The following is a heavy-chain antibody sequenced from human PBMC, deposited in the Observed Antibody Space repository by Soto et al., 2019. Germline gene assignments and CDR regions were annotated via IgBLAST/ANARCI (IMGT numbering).Heavy chain of an antibody. Sequence: GESLKISCKGSGYSCTTFWIGWVRQMPGKGLEWVGVIYPGDSDTRYSPSFQGQVTMSVDKSISTAYLQWSFLKASDTATYYCARSGRNAYYNMDVWGQGTTVTVSS. V-gene: IGHV5-51*01. CDR2: IYPGDSDT. D-gene: IGHD1-26*01. CDR1: GYSCTTFW. CDR3: ARSGRNAYYNMDV. J-gene: IGHJ6*02.